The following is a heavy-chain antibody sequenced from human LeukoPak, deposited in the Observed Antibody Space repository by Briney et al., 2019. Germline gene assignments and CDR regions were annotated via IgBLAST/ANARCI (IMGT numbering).Heavy chain of an antibody. CDR1: GFTFRSYT. D-gene: IGHD4/OR15-4a*01. CDR3: VRGQYGEHYFDY. CDR2: ISSNGGST. V-gene: IGHV3-64*04. J-gene: IGHJ4*02. Sequence: GGSLRLSCSASGFTFRSYTMHWVRQAPGKGLEYVSAISSNGGSTYYADSVKGRFTISRDNSKNTLYLEMDSLRVEDTAVYYCVRGQYGEHYFDYWGQGTLVTVSS.